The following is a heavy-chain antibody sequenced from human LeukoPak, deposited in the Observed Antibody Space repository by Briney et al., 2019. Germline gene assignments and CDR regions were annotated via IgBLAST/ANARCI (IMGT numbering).Heavy chain of an antibody. J-gene: IGHJ5*02. D-gene: IGHD2-2*01. CDR3: ARGDCSSTSCYDGDWFDP. CDR1: GFTFSSYS. CDR2: ISSSSSYI. V-gene: IGHV3-21*01. Sequence: PGGSLRLSCASSGFTFSSYSMNWVRQAPGKGLEWVSSISSSSSYIYYADSVQGRFTISRDNAKNSLYLQMNSLRAEDTAVYYCARGDCSSTSCYDGDWFDPWGQGTLVTVSS.